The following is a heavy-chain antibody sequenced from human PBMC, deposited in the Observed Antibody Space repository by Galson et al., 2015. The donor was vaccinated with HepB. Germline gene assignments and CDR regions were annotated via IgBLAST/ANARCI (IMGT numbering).Heavy chain of an antibody. Sequence: SVKVSCKASGYIFTSYDINWVRQATGQGLEWMGWMNPNSGNTGYAQKFQGRVTMTRNTSISTAYMELSSLRSEDTAVYYCAREDVGATTPSDAFDIWGQGTMVTVSS. V-gene: IGHV1-8*01. D-gene: IGHD1-26*01. CDR2: MNPNSGNT. CDR1: GYIFTSYD. J-gene: IGHJ3*02. CDR3: AREDVGATTPSDAFDI.